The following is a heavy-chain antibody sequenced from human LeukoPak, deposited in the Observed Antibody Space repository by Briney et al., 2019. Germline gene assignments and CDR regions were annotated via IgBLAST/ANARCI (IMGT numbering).Heavy chain of an antibody. D-gene: IGHD2-21*01. CDR3: TRGGGGSFPHY. Sequence: SETLSLTCTVSGGSISSYYWSWIRQPPGKGLEWIGYIYYSGSTNYNPSLKSRVTISVDTPKNQFSLKLSSVTAADTAVYYCTRGGGGSFPHYWGQGTLVTVSS. CDR2: IYYSGST. CDR1: GGSISSYY. J-gene: IGHJ4*02. V-gene: IGHV4-59*01.